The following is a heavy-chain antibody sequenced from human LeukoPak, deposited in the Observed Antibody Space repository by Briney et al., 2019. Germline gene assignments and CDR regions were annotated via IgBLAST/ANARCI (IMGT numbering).Heavy chain of an antibody. J-gene: IGHJ1*01. Sequence: GGSLRLSCAASGFTFSLSWMHWFRQAPGKGLEWVSSINYDARSRTYADSVKGRVTISRDNAENTLFLQMNSLRVEDSAIYSCVRGAGPGTPFDWGQGILVTVSS. D-gene: IGHD1-1*01. CDR3: VRGAGPGTPFD. CDR1: GFTFSLSW. CDR2: INYDARSR. V-gene: IGHV3-74*01.